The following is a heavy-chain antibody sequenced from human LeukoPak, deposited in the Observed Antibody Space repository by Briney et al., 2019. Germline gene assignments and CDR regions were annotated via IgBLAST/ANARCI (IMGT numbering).Heavy chain of an antibody. J-gene: IGHJ3*02. V-gene: IGHV3-33*01. Sequence: GGSLRLSCAASGFTFSSYGMHWVRKAPGKGLEWVAVIWYDGSNKYYADSVKGRFTISRDNSKNTLYLQMNSLRAEDTAVYYCASCSGWSNDAFDIWGQGTMVTVSS. D-gene: IGHD6-19*01. CDR2: IWYDGSNK. CDR3: ASCSGWSNDAFDI. CDR1: GFTFSSYG.